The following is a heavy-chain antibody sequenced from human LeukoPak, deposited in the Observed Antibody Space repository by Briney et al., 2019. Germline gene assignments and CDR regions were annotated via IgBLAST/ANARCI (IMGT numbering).Heavy chain of an antibody. J-gene: IGHJ4*02. CDR3: ARDTGYSFAD. V-gene: IGHV3-74*01. CDR2: ITSDGSST. CDR1: GFTFRSHW. Sequence: GGSLRLSCAASGFTFRSHWMHWVRQVPGKGLAWVSRITSDGSSTSCADSVKGRFTISRDNAKNTLYLQMNSLRAEDTAVYYCARDTGYSFADWGQGTLVTVSS. D-gene: IGHD5-18*01.